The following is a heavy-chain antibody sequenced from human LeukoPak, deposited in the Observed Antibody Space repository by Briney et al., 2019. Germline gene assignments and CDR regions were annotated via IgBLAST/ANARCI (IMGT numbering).Heavy chain of an antibody. CDR1: GYKFTTYW. CDR3: ARLLAAPYYINF. D-gene: IGHD6-25*01. CDR2: TYPRDSDT. V-gene: IGHV5-51*01. J-gene: IGHJ4*02. Sequence: GESLKISCKGSGYKFTTYWIAWMRQMPGQGLGWLGITYPRDSDTRYSPSFEGQVSISVDTSIDTAYLQWSSVKASDTAMYYCARLLAAPYYINFWGQGTLVTVSS.